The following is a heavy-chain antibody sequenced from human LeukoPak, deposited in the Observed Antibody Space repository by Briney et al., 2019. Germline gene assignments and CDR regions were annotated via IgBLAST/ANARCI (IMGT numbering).Heavy chain of an antibody. V-gene: IGHV4-30-4*01. D-gene: IGHD1-26*01. CDR1: GGSISSGDYY. Sequence: SETLSLTCTISGGSISSGDYYWSWIRQPPGKGLEWIGYIYYSGSTYYNPSLKSRVTISVDTSKNQFSLKLSSVTAADTAVYYCARGGYSGSYPLYYYYGMDVWGQGTTVTISS. CDR3: ARGGYSGSYPLYYYYGMDV. J-gene: IGHJ6*02. CDR2: IYYSGST.